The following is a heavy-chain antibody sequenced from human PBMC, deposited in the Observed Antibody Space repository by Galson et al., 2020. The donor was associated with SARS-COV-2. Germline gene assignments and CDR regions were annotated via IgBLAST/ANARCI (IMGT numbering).Heavy chain of an antibody. J-gene: IGHJ4*02. V-gene: IGHV3-30*01. Sequence: GGSLRLSCAASGLIFSSYAMHWVRQAPGKGLEWVALISYDGSNKYYAESVKGRFAISRDNSENTLYLQLNSLRGDDTAVYYCARAIFSGSYNPQGDWGQGTLVTVSS. CDR1: GLIFSSYA. D-gene: IGHD1-26*01. CDR3: ARAIFSGSYNPQGD. CDR2: ISYDGSNK.